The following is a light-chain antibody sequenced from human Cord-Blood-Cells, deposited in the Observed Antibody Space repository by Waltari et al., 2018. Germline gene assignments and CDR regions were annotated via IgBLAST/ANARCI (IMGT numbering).Light chain of an antibody. CDR3: SSYTSSSTLG. CDR2: DVS. CDR1: SSDVGGYNS. Sequence: QSAPTPPASVSGSPGQSITISCTGTSSDVGGYNSVSWYQQHPGKAPKLMIYDVSNRPSGVSNRFSGSKSGNTASLTISGLQAEDEADYYCSSYTSSSTLGFGGGTKLTVL. V-gene: IGLV2-14*01. J-gene: IGLJ3*02.